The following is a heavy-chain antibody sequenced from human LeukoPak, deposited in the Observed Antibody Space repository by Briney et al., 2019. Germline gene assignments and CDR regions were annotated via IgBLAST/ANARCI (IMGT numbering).Heavy chain of an antibody. J-gene: IGHJ4*02. CDR1: GGSFSGYY. V-gene: IGHV4-34*01. D-gene: IGHD2-15*01. CDR2: IHPSGST. CDR3: ARGQDSRKTGY. Sequence: PSGTLSLTCVVYGGSFSGYYWSWIRQPPGEGLEWIGEIHPSGSTEYSPSLNSRVTISVDTSQNQFSLTLTSVTAADAAIYYCARGQDSRKTGYWGQGTLVAVSS.